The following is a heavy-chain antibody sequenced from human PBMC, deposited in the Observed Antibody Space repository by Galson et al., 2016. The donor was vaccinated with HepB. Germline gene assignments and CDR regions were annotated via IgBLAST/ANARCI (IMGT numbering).Heavy chain of an antibody. CDR2: VYWDDYK. J-gene: IGHJ3*02. Sequence: PALVKPTQTLTLTCTFSGFSLRTSGEGVGWIRQPPGKALEWLALVYWDDYKRYSPSLMSRLTITKGTSKNQVVLTMANMDPVDTGTYYCAHSPTAVSDNFDAFDIWGQGTMVTVSS. CDR1: GFSLRTSGEG. CDR3: AHSPTAVSDNFDAFDI. V-gene: IGHV2-5*02. D-gene: IGHD6-19*01.